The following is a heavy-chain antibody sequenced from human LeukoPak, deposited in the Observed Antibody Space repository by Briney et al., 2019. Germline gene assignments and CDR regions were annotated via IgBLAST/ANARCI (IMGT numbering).Heavy chain of an antibody. CDR2: IYTSGST. J-gene: IGHJ4*02. CDR3: ARDDPLGY. V-gene: IGHV4-61*02. D-gene: IGHD6-13*01. Sequence: SETLSLTCTVSGGSISSGSYYWSWIRQPAGKGLEWIVRIYTSGSTNYNPSLKSRFTISVDTSNNKFSLTPSYANAPTPAADYCARDDPLGYCGQRTLVTASS. CDR1: GGSISSGSYY.